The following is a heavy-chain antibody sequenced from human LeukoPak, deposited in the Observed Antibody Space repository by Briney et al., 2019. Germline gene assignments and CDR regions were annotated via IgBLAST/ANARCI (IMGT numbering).Heavy chain of an antibody. J-gene: IGHJ4*02. Sequence: PGGSLRLSCAASGFTFNTYSMSWVRQAPGKGLEWVSYISSSGSSIYYADSVKGRFTISRDNAKNSLYLQMNSLRDEDTAVYYCARSRYCDTLSVEYWGQGILVNV. V-gene: IGHV3-48*02. D-gene: IGHD3-9*01. CDR1: GFTFNTYS. CDR3: ARSRYCDTLSVEY. CDR2: ISSSGSSI.